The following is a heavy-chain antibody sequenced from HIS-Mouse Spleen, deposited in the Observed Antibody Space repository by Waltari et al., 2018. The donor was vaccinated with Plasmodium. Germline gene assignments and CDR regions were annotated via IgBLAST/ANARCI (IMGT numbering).Heavy chain of an antibody. CDR3: ARAPIRDAFDI. J-gene: IGHJ3*02. CDR1: GGSFSGYY. CDR2: INHSGST. D-gene: IGHD3-9*01. V-gene: IGHV4-34*01. Sequence: QVQLQQWGAGLLKPSETLSLTCAVYGGSFSGYYWSWIRQPPGKGLEWIGEINHSGSTNQKPSLKSRGTISVDTSKNQFSLKLSSVTAADTAVYYCARAPIRDAFDIWGQGTMVTVSS.